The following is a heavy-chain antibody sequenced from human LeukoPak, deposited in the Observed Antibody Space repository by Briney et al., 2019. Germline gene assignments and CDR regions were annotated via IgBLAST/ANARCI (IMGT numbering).Heavy chain of an antibody. CDR3: ARRRVLLWFGELFRRGNWFDP. J-gene: IGHJ5*02. CDR1: GGSFSGYY. Sequence: SETLSLTCAVYGGSFSGYYWSWIRQPPGKGLEWIGEINHSGSTNYNPSLKSRVTISVDTSKNQFSLKLSSVTAADTAVYYCARRRVLLWFGELFRRGNWFDPWGQGTLVTVSS. CDR2: INHSGST. V-gene: IGHV4-34*01. D-gene: IGHD3-10*01.